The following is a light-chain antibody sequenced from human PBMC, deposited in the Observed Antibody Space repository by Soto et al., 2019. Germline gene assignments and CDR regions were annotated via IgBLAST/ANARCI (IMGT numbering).Light chain of an antibody. CDR1: QGISRF. CDR2: GAS. Sequence: DIRMTQSPSSLSASVGDRVTITCRASQGISRFVAWYQQKPGKVPRLLISGASTLQSGVPSRFSGSGSGTDFTITMTSLQPEDVATYYCQKYSSVITFGQGTRLEIK. J-gene: IGKJ5*01. CDR3: QKYSSVIT. V-gene: IGKV1-27*01.